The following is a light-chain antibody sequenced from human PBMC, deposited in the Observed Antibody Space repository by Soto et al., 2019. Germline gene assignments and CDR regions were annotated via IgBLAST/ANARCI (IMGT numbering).Light chain of an antibody. CDR2: GAS. CDR3: QQCGVSPEMT. Sequence: EIVLTQSPGTLSLSPGERATLSCRASQTVSSTYLAWYQQKPGQAPRLLIHGASSRAPGIPDRFSGSGFGTDFTLTISSLEPDDFGVYYCQQCGVSPEMTFGQGTKVEIK. V-gene: IGKV3-20*01. J-gene: IGKJ1*01. CDR1: QTVSSTY.